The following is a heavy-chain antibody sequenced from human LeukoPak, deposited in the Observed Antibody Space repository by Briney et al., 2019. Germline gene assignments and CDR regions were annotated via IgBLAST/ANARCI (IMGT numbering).Heavy chain of an antibody. Sequence: GESLKISCKGSGYSFTSYWIGWVRQMPGKGLEWMGIIYPGDSDTRYSPSFQGQVTISADKSISTAYLQWSSLKASDTAMYYCARETGYSSSWYRSGYFDYWGQGTLVTVPS. D-gene: IGHD6-13*01. CDR3: ARETGYSSSWYRSGYFDY. CDR2: IYPGDSDT. CDR1: GYSFTSYW. V-gene: IGHV5-51*01. J-gene: IGHJ4*02.